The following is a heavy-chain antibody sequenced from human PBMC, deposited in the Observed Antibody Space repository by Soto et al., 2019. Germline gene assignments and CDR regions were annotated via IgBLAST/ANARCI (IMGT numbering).Heavy chain of an antibody. J-gene: IGHJ6*03. CDR1: GFTFSSYS. CDR3: ARDGSIFGVVMDYYRDV. D-gene: IGHD3-3*01. CDR2: IWYDGSNK. V-gene: IGHV3-33*01. Sequence: GGSLRLSCAASGFTFSSYSMHWVRQAPGKGLEWVAVIWYDGSNKYYADSVKGRFNISRDNSKNTLYLQMNSLRAEDTAVYYCARDGSIFGVVMDYYRDVWGKGTTVTVSS.